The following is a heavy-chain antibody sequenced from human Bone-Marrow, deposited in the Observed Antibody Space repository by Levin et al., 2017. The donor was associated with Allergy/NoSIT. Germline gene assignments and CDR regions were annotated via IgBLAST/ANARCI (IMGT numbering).Heavy chain of an antibody. CDR2: ISSSGDST. CDR1: GFSFWHYT. Sequence: GGSLRLSCAASGFSFWHYTMNWVRQAPGKGLEWVSCISSSGDSTYYADSVKGRFTISRDNAKNSLYLQLNRLRDEDTTLYYCARDPARGYYDSSGYSGDHWGQGTLVTVSS. V-gene: IGHV3-48*02. CDR3: ARDPARGYYDSSGYSGDH. D-gene: IGHD3-22*01. J-gene: IGHJ4*02.